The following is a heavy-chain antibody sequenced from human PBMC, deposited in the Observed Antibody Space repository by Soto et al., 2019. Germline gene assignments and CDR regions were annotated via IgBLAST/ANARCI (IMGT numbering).Heavy chain of an antibody. CDR1: GGTFSSYA. CDR2: IIPIFGTA. CDR3: ARDMALWVIYCSGGSCYSGAFDI. J-gene: IGHJ3*02. Sequence: SVKVSCKASGGTFSSYAISWVRQAPGQGLEWMGGIIPIFGTANYAQKFQGRVTITADESTSTAYMELSSLRSEDMAVYYCARDMALWVIYCSGGSCYSGAFDIWGQGTMVTVSS. V-gene: IGHV1-69*13. D-gene: IGHD2-15*01.